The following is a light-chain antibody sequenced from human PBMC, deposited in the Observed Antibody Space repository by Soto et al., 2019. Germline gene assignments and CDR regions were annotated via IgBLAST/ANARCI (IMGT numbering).Light chain of an antibody. Sequence: QSVLTQPPSASGSPGQSVTISCTGPSSDVGVYNYLSWYQQHPGKAPKLMIYEVTKRPAGVPDRFSGSMSGNTASLTVSGLQAEDEADYYCTSYTTISTLYVFGSGTKLTVL. CDR3: TSYTTISTLYV. CDR1: SSDVGVYNY. CDR2: EVT. J-gene: IGLJ1*01. V-gene: IGLV2-8*01.